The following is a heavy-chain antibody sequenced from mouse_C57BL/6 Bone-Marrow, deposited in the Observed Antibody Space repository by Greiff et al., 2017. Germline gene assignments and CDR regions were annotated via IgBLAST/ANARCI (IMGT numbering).Heavy chain of an antibody. CDR2: IDPSDSYT. CDR3: ARLAIVTGYYAMDY. Sequence: QVQLQQPGAELVMPGASVKLSCKASGYTFTSYWMHWVKQRPGQGLEWIGEIDPSDSYTNYNQKFKGKSTLTVDKSSSTAYMQLSSLTSEDSAVYYCARLAIVTGYYAMDYWGQGTSVTVSS. CDR1: GYTFTSYW. V-gene: IGHV1-69*01. D-gene: IGHD2-5*01. J-gene: IGHJ4*01.